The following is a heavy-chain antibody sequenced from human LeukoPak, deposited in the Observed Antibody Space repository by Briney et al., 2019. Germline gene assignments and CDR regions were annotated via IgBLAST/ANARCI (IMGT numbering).Heavy chain of an antibody. CDR2: INHSGST. Sequence: PGGSLRLSCAASGLTFSNAWMSWIRQPPGKGLEWIGEINHSGSTNYNPSLKSRVTISVDTSKNQFSLRLSSVTAADTAVYYCARGRCGRLCGMDVWGQGTTVTVSS. CDR1: GLTFSNAW. J-gene: IGHJ6*02. CDR3: ARGRCGRLCGMDV. D-gene: IGHD6-25*01. V-gene: IGHV4-34*01.